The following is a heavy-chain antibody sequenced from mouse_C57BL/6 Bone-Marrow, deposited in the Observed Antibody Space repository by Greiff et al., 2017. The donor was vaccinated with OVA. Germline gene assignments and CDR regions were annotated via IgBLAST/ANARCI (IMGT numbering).Heavy chain of an antibody. CDR2: IDTSDSYT. Sequence: VQLQQPGAELVMPGASVKLSCKASGYTFTSYWMHWVKQRPGQGLEWIGEIDTSDSYTNYNQKFKGKSTLTVDKSSSTAYMQLSSLTSDDSAFYYCARDSYGNYNAMDYWGQGTSVTVSS. J-gene: IGHJ4*01. CDR1: GYTFTSYW. V-gene: IGHV1-69*01. CDR3: ARDSYGNYNAMDY. D-gene: IGHD2-1*01.